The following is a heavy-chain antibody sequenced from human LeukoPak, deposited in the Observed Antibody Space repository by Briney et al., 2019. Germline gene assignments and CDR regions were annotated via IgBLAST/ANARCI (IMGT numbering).Heavy chain of an antibody. Sequence: ASVKVSCTASGYTFTRYYIYWVRQAPGQGLEWMGIINPSGGSTSYAQKFQGRVTMTRDTSTSTVYMDLSSLRSEDTAVYYCARSYDSGSYSDYWGQGTLVTVSS. D-gene: IGHD3-10*01. CDR3: ARSYDSGSYSDY. J-gene: IGHJ4*02. V-gene: IGHV1-46*01. CDR1: GYTFTRYY. CDR2: INPSGGST.